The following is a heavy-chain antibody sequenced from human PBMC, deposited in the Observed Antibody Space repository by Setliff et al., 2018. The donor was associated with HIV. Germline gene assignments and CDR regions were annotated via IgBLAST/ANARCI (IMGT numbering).Heavy chain of an antibody. CDR3: ASLSGYSGDAFDV. Sequence: GESLKISCKGSGYSFTNYWIGWVRQMPGKGLEWMGIMYPGTSTTKYSPSFQGQVTISADKSISTTYLQWSSPKASDTAMYYCASLSGYSGDAFDVWGQGTMVTVSS. D-gene: IGHD3-22*01. J-gene: IGHJ3*01. V-gene: IGHV5-51*01. CDR1: GYSFTNYW. CDR2: MYPGTSTT.